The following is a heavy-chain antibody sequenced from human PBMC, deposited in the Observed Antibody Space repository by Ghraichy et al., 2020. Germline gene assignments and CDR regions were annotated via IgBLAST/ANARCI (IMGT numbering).Heavy chain of an antibody. CDR3: ARDVNWAFDY. CDR1: GFTFNSYS. J-gene: IGHJ4*02. Sequence: LSLTCAASGFTFNSYSVNWVRKAPGKGLEWISYISSTSTYISYADSVKGRFTISRDNAKNSLYLQMNSLRDEDTALYYCARDVNWAFDYWGRGALVTVSS. CDR2: ISSTSTYI. D-gene: IGHD7-27*01. V-gene: IGHV3-48*02.